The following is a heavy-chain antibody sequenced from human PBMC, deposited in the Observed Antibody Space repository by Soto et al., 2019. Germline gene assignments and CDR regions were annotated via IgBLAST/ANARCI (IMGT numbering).Heavy chain of an antibody. CDR1: GFTFSSYS. CDR2: ISSSSSYI. J-gene: IGHJ2*01. CDR3: AREFDIVVVTARNWYFNL. Sequence: GGSLRLSCAASGFTFSSYSMNWVRQAPGKGLEWVSSISSSSSYIYYADSVKGRFTISRDNAKNSLYLQMNSLRAEDTAVYYCAREFDIVVVTARNWYFNLWGRGTLVTVSS. D-gene: IGHD2-21*02. V-gene: IGHV3-21*01.